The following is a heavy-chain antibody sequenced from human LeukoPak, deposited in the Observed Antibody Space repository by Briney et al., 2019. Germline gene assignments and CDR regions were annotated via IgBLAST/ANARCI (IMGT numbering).Heavy chain of an antibody. CDR2: ISYDGSNK. CDR3: AKDGIFGVVLDYFDY. J-gene: IGHJ4*02. CDR1: GFTFSSYG. Sequence: GGSLRLSCAASGFTFSSYGMHCVRQAPGKGLEWVAVISYDGSNKYYADSVKGRFTISRDNSKNTLYLQMNSLRAEDTAVYYCAKDGIFGVVLDYFDYWGQGTLVTVSS. D-gene: IGHD3-3*02. V-gene: IGHV3-30*18.